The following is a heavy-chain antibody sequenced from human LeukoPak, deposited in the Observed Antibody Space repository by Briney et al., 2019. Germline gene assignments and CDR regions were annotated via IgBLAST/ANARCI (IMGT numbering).Heavy chain of an antibody. CDR3: ARLGDDFWSGHMDV. Sequence: KPSETLSLTCTVSGGSISSSSYYWGWIRQPPGKGLEWIGSIYYSGSTYYNLSLKSRVTISVDTSKNQFSLKLSSVTAADTAVYYCARLGDDFWSGHMDVWGKGTTVTVSS. CDR1: GGSISSSSYY. V-gene: IGHV4-39*01. J-gene: IGHJ6*03. D-gene: IGHD3-3*01. CDR2: IYYSGST.